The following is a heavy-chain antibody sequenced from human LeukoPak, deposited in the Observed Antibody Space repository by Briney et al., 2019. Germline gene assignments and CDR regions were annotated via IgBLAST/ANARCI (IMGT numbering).Heavy chain of an antibody. CDR2: ISGSGGST. J-gene: IGHJ4*02. CDR3: AKSGIQLWLWLNDY. Sequence: GGSLRLSCAASGFTFSSYAMSWVRQAPGKGLEWVSAISGSGGSTYYADSVKGRYTISRDNSKNTLYLQMNSLRAEDTAVYYCAKSGIQLWLWLNDYWGQGTLVTVSS. CDR1: GFTFSSYA. V-gene: IGHV3-23*01. D-gene: IGHD5-18*01.